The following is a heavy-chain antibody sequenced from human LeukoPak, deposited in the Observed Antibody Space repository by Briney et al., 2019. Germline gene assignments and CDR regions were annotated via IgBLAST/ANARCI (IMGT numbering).Heavy chain of an antibody. J-gene: IGHJ4*02. Sequence: GGPLRLPCAASGFPFSNYWMHWLPQAPGKGLEGVSAISGRGDRTYYADSVKGRFTISRDNSKNTLYLQMNSERAEDTAVYYCAKEQSSSGFFDYRGQGTLVTVCS. CDR1: GFPFSNYW. V-gene: IGHV3-23*01. D-gene: IGHD6-6*01. CDR3: AKEQSSSGFFDY. CDR2: ISGRGDRT.